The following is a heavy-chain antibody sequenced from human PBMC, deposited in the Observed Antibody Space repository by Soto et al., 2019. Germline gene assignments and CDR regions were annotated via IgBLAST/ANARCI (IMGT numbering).Heavy chain of an antibody. CDR1: GFTFGSYG. CDR3: ARGWIQLWDLDY. V-gene: IGHV3-33*01. J-gene: IGHJ4*02. D-gene: IGHD5-18*01. Sequence: PGGSLRLSCAASGFTFGSYGMHWVRQAPGKGLEWVAVIWYDGSNKYYADSVKGRFTISRDNSKNTLYLQMNSLRAEDTAVYYCARGWIQLWDLDYWGQGTLVTVSS. CDR2: IWYDGSNK.